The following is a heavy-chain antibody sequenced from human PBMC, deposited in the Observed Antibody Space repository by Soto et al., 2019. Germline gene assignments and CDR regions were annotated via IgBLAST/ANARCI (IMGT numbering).Heavy chain of an antibody. CDR1: GFTFSSYS. Sequence: EVQLVESGGGLVQPGGSLRLSCAASGFTFSSYSMNWVRQAPGKGLEWVSYISSSSSTIYYADSVKGRFTISRDNAKNSLDLQTNSLRAQDTAVYYCARDDCPGFGELLGNWFDPWGQGTLVTVSS. CDR2: ISSSSSTI. D-gene: IGHD3-10*01. J-gene: IGHJ5*02. CDR3: ARDDCPGFGELLGNWFDP. V-gene: IGHV3-48*01.